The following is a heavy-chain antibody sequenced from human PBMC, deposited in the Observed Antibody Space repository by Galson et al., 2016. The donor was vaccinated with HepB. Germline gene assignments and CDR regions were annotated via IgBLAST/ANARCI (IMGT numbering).Heavy chain of an antibody. J-gene: IGHJ4*02. D-gene: IGHD3-22*01. CDR3: ARDTDYDSLAPYFDY. CDR2: IITTSDT. Sequence: SLRLSCAASGFTFSSYTMNWVRQAPGKGLEWVSSIITTSDTFYAASVRGRFTISRDNAKNSVYLEMDSLRAEDTAVYYCARDTDYDSLAPYFDYWGRGTLVTVSS. CDR1: GFTFSSYT. V-gene: IGHV3-69-1*02.